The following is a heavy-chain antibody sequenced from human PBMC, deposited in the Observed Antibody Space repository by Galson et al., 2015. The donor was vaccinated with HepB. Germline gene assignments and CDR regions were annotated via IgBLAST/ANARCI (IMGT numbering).Heavy chain of an antibody. CDR3: AKDPYLYSALAGTMAGFDY. J-gene: IGHJ4*02. CDR2: ISYDGSNK. V-gene: IGHV3-30*18. CDR1: GFTFSRHG. D-gene: IGHD6-19*01. Sequence: SLRLSCAASGFTFSRHGMNWVRQAPGKGLEWVAVISYDGSNKYYADSVKGRFTISRDNSKNTLYLQMNSLRAEDTALYYCAKDPYLYSALAGTMAGFDYWGQGTLVTVSS.